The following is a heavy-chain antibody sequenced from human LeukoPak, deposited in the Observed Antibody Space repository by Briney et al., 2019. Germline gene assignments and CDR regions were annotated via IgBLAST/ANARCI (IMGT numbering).Heavy chain of an antibody. CDR2: INGDGSST. D-gene: IGHD6-19*01. V-gene: IGHV3-74*01. J-gene: IGHJ4*02. Sequence: GGSLRLSCAASGFTFSSYWMHWVRQVPGKGLVWVSRINGDGSSTNYADAVKGRFTISRDNNKNKLYLQMNRLRAEDTAVYYCARGYSSGSRWGYWGQGTLVTVSS. CDR1: GFTFSSYW. CDR3: ARGYSSGSRWGY.